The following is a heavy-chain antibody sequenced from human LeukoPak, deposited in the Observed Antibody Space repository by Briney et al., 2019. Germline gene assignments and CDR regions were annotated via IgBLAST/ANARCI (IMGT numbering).Heavy chain of an antibody. J-gene: IGHJ4*02. CDR2: INPDSGST. D-gene: IGHD6-19*01. V-gene: IGHV1-2*02. CDR1: GYTFTDYY. CDR3: ARVKNNGWHDFDS. Sequence: ASVKVSCKASGYTFTDYYIHWVRQAPGQGLEWMGWINPDSGSTSYEQKFKGRVTMTRATSISTAYIELSRLTSDDTAVYYCARVKNNGWHDFDSWGQGTLVTVTA.